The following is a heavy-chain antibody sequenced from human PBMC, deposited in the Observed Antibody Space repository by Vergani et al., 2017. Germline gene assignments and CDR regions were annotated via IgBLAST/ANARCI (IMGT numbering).Heavy chain of an antibody. CDR3: ARVGGYCTNGVCFGAFDI. CDR2: IYYSGST. D-gene: IGHD2-8*01. Sequence: QVQLQESGPGLVKPSQTLSLTCTVSGGSISSYYWSWIRQPPGQGLEWIGYIYYSGSTNYNPSLKSRVTISVDTTKNQFSLKLSSVTAADTAVYYCARVGGYCTNGVCFGAFDIWGQGTMVTVSS. CDR1: GGSISSYY. J-gene: IGHJ3*02. V-gene: IGHV4-59*01.